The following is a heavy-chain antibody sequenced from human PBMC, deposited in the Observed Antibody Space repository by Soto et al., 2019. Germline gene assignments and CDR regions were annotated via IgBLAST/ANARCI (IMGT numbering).Heavy chain of an antibody. CDR1: SGSISGTNVF. J-gene: IGHJ4*02. CDR3: ARITGRHLDY. V-gene: IGHV4-39*01. D-gene: IGHD1-20*01. Sequence: SETLSLTCTVSSGSISGTNVFWGWVRQPPGKGLEWIGNIDYSGTAYFSPSLATRVTFHVDTSKNQFSLTLYSVTAADTAVYYCARITGRHLDYWGQGIRVTVSS. CDR2: IDYSGTA.